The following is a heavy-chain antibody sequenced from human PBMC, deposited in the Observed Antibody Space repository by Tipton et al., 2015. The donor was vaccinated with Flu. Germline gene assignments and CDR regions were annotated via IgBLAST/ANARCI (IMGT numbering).Heavy chain of an antibody. J-gene: IGHJ4*02. V-gene: IGHV4-38-2*01. D-gene: IGHD6-13*01. CDR3: AIEGYSSSLNL. CDR1: GYSIRSAYY. CDR2: IYHSGTT. Sequence: TLSLTCSVSGYSIRSAYYWGWVRRPPGKGLEWIGTIYHSGTTYYNPSLKSRLTISVDTSKNQFSLKLSSVTAADTAVYYCAIEGYSSSLNLWGQGTLVTVSS.